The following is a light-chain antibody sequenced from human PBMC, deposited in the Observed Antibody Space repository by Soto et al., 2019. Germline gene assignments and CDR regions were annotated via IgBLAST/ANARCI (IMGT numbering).Light chain of an antibody. CDR3: QQYNNWPLT. J-gene: IGKJ3*01. V-gene: IGKV3-15*01. Sequence: EVVMTQSPATLYVSPGERVTLSCRASQSGRDNLSWYQQKPCQPPRLLIDGASTRATGLPARFSGSGSGTEFTLTISRLQSENFAVYYCQQYNNWPLTFGPGTKVHL. CDR1: QSGRDN. CDR2: GAS.